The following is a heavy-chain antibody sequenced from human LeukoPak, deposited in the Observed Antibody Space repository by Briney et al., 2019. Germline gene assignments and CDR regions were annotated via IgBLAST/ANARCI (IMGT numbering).Heavy chain of an antibody. J-gene: IGHJ5*02. V-gene: IGHV4-59*01. CDR2: IYYSGST. D-gene: IGHD3-10*01. Sequence: ETXCLTCXXSGGSISSYYWSWIRQPPGKXREWSGYIYYSGSTNYNPSLKSRVTISVDTSKNHFSLKLSSVTAADTAVYYCARVPPYYYGSGSYTNWFDPWGQGTLVTVSS. CDR3: ARVPPYYYGSGSYTNWFDP. CDR1: GGSISSYY.